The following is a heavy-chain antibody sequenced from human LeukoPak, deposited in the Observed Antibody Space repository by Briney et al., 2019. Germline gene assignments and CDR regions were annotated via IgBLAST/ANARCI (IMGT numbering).Heavy chain of an antibody. D-gene: IGHD5-24*01. CDR2: IIPIFGTA. CDR1: GGTFSSYA. Sequence: ASVKVSCKASGGTFSSYAISWVRQAPGQELEWMGGIIPIFGTANYAQKFQGRVTITADESTSTAYMELSSLRSEDTAVYYCARGTRKDSRDGYNFWGQGTLVTVSS. J-gene: IGHJ4*02. CDR3: ARGTRKDSRDGYNF. V-gene: IGHV1-69*13.